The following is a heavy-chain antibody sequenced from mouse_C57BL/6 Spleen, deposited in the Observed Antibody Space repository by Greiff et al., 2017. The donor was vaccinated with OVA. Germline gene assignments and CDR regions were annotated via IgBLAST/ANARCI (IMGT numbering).Heavy chain of an antibody. CDR2: ISDGGSYT. CDR3: ARDRRNYGGLWYLHY. Sequence: EVQLVESGGGLVKPGGSLKLSCAASGFTFSSYAMSWVRQTPEKRLEWVATISDGGSYTYYPDNVKGRFTISRDNAKNNLYLQMSHLKSEDTAMYYCARDRRNYGGLWYLHYWGQGTTLTVSS. V-gene: IGHV5-4*01. J-gene: IGHJ2*01. D-gene: IGHD2-1*01. CDR1: GFTFSSYA.